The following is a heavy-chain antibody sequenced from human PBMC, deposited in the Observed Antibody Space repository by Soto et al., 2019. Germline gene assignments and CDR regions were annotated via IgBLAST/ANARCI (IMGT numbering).Heavy chain of an antibody. CDR3: AKAVPPFVVVTASDY. Sequence: PGGSLRLSCAASGFTFRNFGMHWVRQAPGKGLEWVAVISYDGTNKYYADSLKGRFTISRDNSKNTLYLQINSLRAEDTAVYYCAKAVPPFVVVTASDYWGQGTLVTVSS. V-gene: IGHV3-30*18. J-gene: IGHJ4*02. D-gene: IGHD2-21*02. CDR2: ISYDGTNK. CDR1: GFTFRNFG.